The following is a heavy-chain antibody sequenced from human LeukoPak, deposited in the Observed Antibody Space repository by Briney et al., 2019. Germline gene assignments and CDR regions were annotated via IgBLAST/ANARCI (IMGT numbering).Heavy chain of an antibody. Sequence: GGSLRLSCAASGFNFSSYEMNWVRQAPGKGLEWVSYISSSGSSIYYADSVKGRFTISRDNSKNSLYLQMNSLRADDTAVYYCARDQSTVGAPSAFDIWGQGTMVTVSS. V-gene: IGHV3-48*03. CDR2: ISSSGSSI. CDR1: GFNFSSYE. CDR3: ARDQSTVGAPSAFDI. J-gene: IGHJ3*02. D-gene: IGHD1-26*01.